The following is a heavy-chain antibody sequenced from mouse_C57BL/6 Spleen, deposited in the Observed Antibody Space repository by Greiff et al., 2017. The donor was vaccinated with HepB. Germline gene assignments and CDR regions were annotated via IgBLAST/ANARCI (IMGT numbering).Heavy chain of an antibody. V-gene: IGHV1-69*01. CDR1: GYTFTSYW. D-gene: IGHD2-4*01. Sequence: QVQLQQPGAELVMPGASVKLSCKASGYTFTSYWMHWVKQRPGQGLEWIGEIDPSDSYTNYNQKFKGKSTLTVDKSSSTAYMQLSSLTSEGSAVYYCARSYYDVYYFDYWGQGTTLTVSS. J-gene: IGHJ2*01. CDR2: IDPSDSYT. CDR3: ARSYYDVYYFDY.